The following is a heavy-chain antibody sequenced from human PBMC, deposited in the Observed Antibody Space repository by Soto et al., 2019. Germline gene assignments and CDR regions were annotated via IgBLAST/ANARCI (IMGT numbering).Heavy chain of an antibody. D-gene: IGHD2-15*01. CDR2: IIPIFGTA. V-gene: IGHV1-69*13. CDR1: GGTFSSYA. CDR3: ASILGCSGGSCPQFDY. Sequence: GASVKVSCKASGGTFSSYAISWVRQAPGQGLEWMGGIIPIFGTANYAQKFQGRVTITADESTSTAYMELSSLRSEDTAVYYCASILGCSGGSCPQFDYWGQGTLVTVSS. J-gene: IGHJ4*02.